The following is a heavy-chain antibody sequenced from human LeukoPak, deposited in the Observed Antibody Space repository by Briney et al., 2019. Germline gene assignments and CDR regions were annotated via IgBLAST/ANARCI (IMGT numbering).Heavy chain of an antibody. J-gene: IGHJ4*02. V-gene: IGHV3-30*04. D-gene: IGHD1-1*01. Sequence: GGSLRLSCAASGFTFSSYAMHWVRQAPGKGLEWVAVISYDGSNKYYADSVKGRFTISRDNSKNTLYLQMNSLRAEDTAVYYCARGPLGTRPGFDYWGQGTLVTVSS. CDR3: ARGPLGTRPGFDY. CDR1: GFTFSSYA. CDR2: ISYDGSNK.